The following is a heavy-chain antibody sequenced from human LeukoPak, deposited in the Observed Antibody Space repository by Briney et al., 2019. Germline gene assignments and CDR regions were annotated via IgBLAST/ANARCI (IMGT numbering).Heavy chain of an antibody. Sequence: GGSLRLSCAASGFTVSSNYMSWVRQAPGKGLEWVSAISGSGGSTYYADSVKGRFTISRDNSKNTLYLQMNSLRAEDTAVYYCAKVIYPVVVVAAPDYWGQGTLVTVSS. J-gene: IGHJ4*02. CDR2: ISGSGGST. CDR1: GFTVSSNY. V-gene: IGHV3-23*01. CDR3: AKVIYPVVVVAAPDY. D-gene: IGHD2-15*01.